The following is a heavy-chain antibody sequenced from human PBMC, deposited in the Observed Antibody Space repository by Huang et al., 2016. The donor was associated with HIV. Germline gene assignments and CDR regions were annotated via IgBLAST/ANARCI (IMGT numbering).Heavy chain of an antibody. D-gene: IGHD6-13*01. J-gene: IGHJ4*02. CDR2: ISSISSYI. V-gene: IGHV3-21*01. Sequence: EVQLVESGGGLVKPGGSLRLSCAASGFTFSSYSMNWVRQAPGKGREWVSSISSISSYIYYADSVKGRFTISRDNAKNSLYPQMNSLRAEDTAVYYCASEIAAASIDYWGQGTLVTVSS. CDR1: GFTFSSYS. CDR3: ASEIAAASIDY.